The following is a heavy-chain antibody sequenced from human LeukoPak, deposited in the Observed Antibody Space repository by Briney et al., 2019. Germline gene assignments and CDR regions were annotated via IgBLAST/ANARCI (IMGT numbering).Heavy chain of an antibody. Sequence: GGSLRLSCASSGFTFSSYAMSWIRQAPGKVLEWFSAISGSGGSTYYADSVKGRFTISRDNSKNTLYLQMNSLRAEDTAVYYCAKDRGLVAIAAPHWGQGTLVTVS. D-gene: IGHD6-13*01. V-gene: IGHV3-23*01. CDR3: AKDRGLVAIAAPH. CDR1: GFTFSSYA. J-gene: IGHJ4*02. CDR2: ISGSGGST.